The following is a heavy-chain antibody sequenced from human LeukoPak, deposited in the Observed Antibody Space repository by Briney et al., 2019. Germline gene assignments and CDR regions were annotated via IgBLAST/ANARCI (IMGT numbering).Heavy chain of an antibody. CDR1: GFTFSSYG. Sequence: GGSLRLSCAASGFTFSSYGMHWVRQAPGKGLEWVAVIWYDGSNKYYADSVKGRFTISRDSSKNTLYLQMNSLRAEDTAVYYCARVPGYDFWSGYYAPVYYGMDVWGQGTTVTVSS. V-gene: IGHV3-33*01. CDR3: ARVPGYDFWSGYYAPVYYGMDV. CDR2: IWYDGSNK. D-gene: IGHD3-3*01. J-gene: IGHJ6*02.